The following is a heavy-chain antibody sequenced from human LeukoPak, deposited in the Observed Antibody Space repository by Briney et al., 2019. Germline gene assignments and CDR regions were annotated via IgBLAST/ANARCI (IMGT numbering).Heavy chain of an antibody. CDR2: IKQDGSEK. J-gene: IGHJ4*02. V-gene: IGHV3-7*01. Sequence: PGGSLRLSCAASGFTFSSYSMNWVRQAPGKGLEWVANIKQDGSEKYYVDSVKGRFTISRDNAKNSLYLQMNSLRAEDTAVYYCANRVLEDYYGSGFFDYWGQGTLVTVSS. CDR1: GFTFSSYS. CDR3: ANRVLEDYYGSGFFDY. D-gene: IGHD3-10*01.